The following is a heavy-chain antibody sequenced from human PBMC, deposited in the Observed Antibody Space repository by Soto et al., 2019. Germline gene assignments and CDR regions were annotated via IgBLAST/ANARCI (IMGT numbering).Heavy chain of an antibody. CDR1: GFTFSSYG. J-gene: IGHJ6*02. CDR3: AKDRGPVVPADTHHPAYGMDV. V-gene: IGHV3-30*18. CDR2: ISYDGSNK. Sequence: GSLRLSCAASGFTFSSYGMHWVRQAPGKGLEWVAVISYDGSNKYYADSVKGRFTISRDNSKNTLYLQMNSLRAEDTAVYYCAKDRGPVVPADTHHPAYGMDVWGQGTTAPVS. D-gene: IGHD2-2*01.